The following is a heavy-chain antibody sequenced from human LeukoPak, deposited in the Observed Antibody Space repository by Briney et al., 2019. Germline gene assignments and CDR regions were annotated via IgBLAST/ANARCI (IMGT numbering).Heavy chain of an antibody. D-gene: IGHD3-22*01. CDR2: ISTSGSTI. CDR3: ARSDYESSAFDI. J-gene: IGHJ3*02. Sequence: GGSLRLSCAASGFTISSYEMNWVRQAPGKGLEWVSYISTSGSTIYYADSVKGRFSISRDNAKNSLYLQMNGLRAEDTAVYYCARSDYESSAFDIWGQGTMVTVSS. V-gene: IGHV3-48*03. CDR1: GFTISSYE.